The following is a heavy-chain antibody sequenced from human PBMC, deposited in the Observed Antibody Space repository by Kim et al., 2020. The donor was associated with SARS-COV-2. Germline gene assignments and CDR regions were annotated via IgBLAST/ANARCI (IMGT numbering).Heavy chain of an antibody. CDR3: AALDTVQVPGGI. J-gene: IGHJ4*02. V-gene: IGHV3-7*01. Sequence: SVDSVKCRFTISRDNAKNSLYLQRSSLRTEDTAIYYCAALDTVQVPGGIWGQGTLVTVSS. D-gene: IGHD3-10*01.